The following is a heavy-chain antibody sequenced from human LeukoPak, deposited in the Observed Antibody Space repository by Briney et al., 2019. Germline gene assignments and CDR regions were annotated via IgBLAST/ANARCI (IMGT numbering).Heavy chain of an antibody. CDR1: GGSISGTSFY. V-gene: IGHV4-39*01. Sequence: SETLSLTCTVSGGSISGTSFYWGWIRQPPGKGLEWIGSIYYSGSAYYNSSLKSRVTISVDTSKNQFSLKLSSVTAADTAVYYCAREDRVGATTGSDYWGQGTLVTVSS. D-gene: IGHD1-26*01. J-gene: IGHJ4*02. CDR3: AREDRVGATTGSDY. CDR2: IYYSGSA.